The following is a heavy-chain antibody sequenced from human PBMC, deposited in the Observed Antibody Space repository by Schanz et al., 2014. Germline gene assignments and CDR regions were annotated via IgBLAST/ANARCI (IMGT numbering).Heavy chain of an antibody. CDR3: AREMLDIVATMDDDAFDI. J-gene: IGHJ3*02. Sequence: QVHLVQSGSEVKKPGASVKVSCKASRYPFTAYYMHWVRQAPGQGLEWMGRINPNSGDTNYAQKFQGRVTMTRDTSISTAYMEMSRLISDDTAVYYCAREMLDIVATMDDDAFDIWGQGTMVTVSS. V-gene: IGHV1-2*06. D-gene: IGHD5-12*01. CDR1: RYPFTAYY. CDR2: INPNSGDT.